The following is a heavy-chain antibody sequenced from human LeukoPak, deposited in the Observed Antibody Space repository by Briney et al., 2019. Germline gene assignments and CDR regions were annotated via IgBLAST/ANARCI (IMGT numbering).Heavy chain of an antibody. CDR1: GYTFTGYY. CDR3: ASSGYCSSTSCYTSHYYYYYYMDV. J-gene: IGHJ6*03. V-gene: IGHV1-2*02. CDR2: INPNSGGT. Sequence: ASVKVSCKASGYTFTGYYMHWVRQAPGQGLEWMGWINPNSGGTNYAQKFQGRVTMTRDTSISTAYMELSRLRSDDTAVYYCASSGYCSSTSCYTSHYYYYYYMDVWGKGTTVTVSS. D-gene: IGHD2-2*02.